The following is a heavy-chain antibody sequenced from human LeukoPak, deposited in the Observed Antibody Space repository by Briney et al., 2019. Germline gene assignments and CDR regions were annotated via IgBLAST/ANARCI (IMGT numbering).Heavy chain of an antibody. CDR1: GGSISSYY. Sequence: PSETLSLTCTVSGGSISSYYWSWLRQPPGKGLEWIGYIYYSGSTNYNPSLKSRVTISVDTSKNQFSLKVSSVTAADTAVYYCARAAGTYYYDTSGYYRPDHYFDYWGQGTLVTVSS. D-gene: IGHD3-22*01. J-gene: IGHJ4*02. CDR3: ARAAGTYYYDTSGYYRPDHYFDY. V-gene: IGHV4-59*01. CDR2: IYYSGST.